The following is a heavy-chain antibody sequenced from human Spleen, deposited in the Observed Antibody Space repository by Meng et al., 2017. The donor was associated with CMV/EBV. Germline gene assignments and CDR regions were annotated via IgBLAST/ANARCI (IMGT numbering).Heavy chain of an antibody. CDR3: ARVGAAGFGAFDI. CDR1: GGSISSSSYY. CDR2: IYYSGST. Sequence: GSLRLSCTVSGGSISSSSYYWGWIRQPPGKGLEWIGSIYYSGSTYYNPSLKSRVTISVDTSKNQFSLKLSSVTAADTAVYYCARVGAAGFGAFDIWGQGTMVTVSS. V-gene: IGHV4-39*07. J-gene: IGHJ3*02. D-gene: IGHD2-15*01.